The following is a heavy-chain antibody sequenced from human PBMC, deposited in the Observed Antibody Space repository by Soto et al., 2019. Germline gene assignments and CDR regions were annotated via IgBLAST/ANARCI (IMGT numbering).Heavy chain of an antibody. V-gene: IGHV1-69*01. CDR2: VSPPFRTS. J-gene: IGHJ6*02. CDR1: GVSFHNNG. D-gene: IGHD3-10*01. CDR3: ARVLYYGSGSYSPYGMDV. Sequence: QVQLVQSGAEVKKPGSSVKVSCKTSGVSFHNNGIGWVRQAPGHGLEWVGGVSPPFRTSNYARKFQGRISITADASTVTVNMELSSLTSEDTAQYYCARVLYYGSGSYSPYGMDVWGQGTTVTVSS.